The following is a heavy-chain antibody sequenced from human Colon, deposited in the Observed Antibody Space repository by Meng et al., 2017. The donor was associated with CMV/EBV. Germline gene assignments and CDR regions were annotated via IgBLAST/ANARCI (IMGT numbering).Heavy chain of an antibody. CDR2: ISYSEST. J-gene: IGHJ4*02. Sequence: CTVSGDSVSSHNYLWSWLRQHPGKGLEWIAYISYSESTYFNPSLKSRVSISLDTSKNQFSLRLSSVAAADTAVYYCAKGGGIQYFDFWGQGTLVTVSS. D-gene: IGHD3-16*01. CDR1: GDSVSSHNYL. CDR3: AKGGGIQYFDF. V-gene: IGHV4-31*03.